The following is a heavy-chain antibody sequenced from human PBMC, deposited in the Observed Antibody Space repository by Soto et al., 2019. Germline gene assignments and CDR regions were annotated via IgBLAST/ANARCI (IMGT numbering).Heavy chain of an antibody. Sequence: QVQLQESGPGLVKPSQTLSLTCTVSGGSISSGGYYWSWIRQHPGKGLEWIGYIYYSGSTYYNPSLKSRVTISVDTSNNQFPLKLSSVTAADTAVYYCARAEYSNYVSRFDPWGQGTLVTVSS. CDR3: ARAEYSNYVSRFDP. CDR1: GGSISSGGYY. J-gene: IGHJ5*02. D-gene: IGHD4-4*01. CDR2: IYYSGST. V-gene: IGHV4-31*03.